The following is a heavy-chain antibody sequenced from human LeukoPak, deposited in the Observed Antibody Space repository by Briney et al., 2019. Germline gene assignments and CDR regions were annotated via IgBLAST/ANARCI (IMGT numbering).Heavy chain of an antibody. CDR3: AREERDAFDP. V-gene: IGHV3-64*01. CDR2: ISSNGGST. J-gene: IGHJ5*02. CDR1: GFTFSSYA. D-gene: IGHD2-2*01. Sequence: GGSLRLSCAASGFTFSSYAMHWVRQAPGKGLEYVSAISSNGGSTYYANSVKGRFTISRDNSKNTLYLQMGSLRAEDMAVYYCAREERDAFDPWGQGTLVTVSS.